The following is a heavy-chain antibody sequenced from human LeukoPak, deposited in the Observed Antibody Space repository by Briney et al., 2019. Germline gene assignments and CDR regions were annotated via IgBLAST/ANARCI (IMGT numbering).Heavy chain of an antibody. CDR2: ISANNGDT. CDR3: ARDGVNFGRTDF. Sequence: ASVKVSCKTSGYTFFSYGITWVRQAPGQGLEWMGWISANNGDTKYAPKFQGRVTMTTESNTRTAYLDVRSLRSDDTAVYYCARDGVNFGRTDFWGQGTLITVAS. CDR1: GYTFFSYG. D-gene: IGHD3-3*01. V-gene: IGHV1-18*01. J-gene: IGHJ4*02.